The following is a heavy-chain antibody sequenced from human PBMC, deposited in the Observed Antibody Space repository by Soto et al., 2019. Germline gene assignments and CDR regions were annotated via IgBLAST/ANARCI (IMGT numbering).Heavy chain of an antibody. CDR3: ARHYGYYSHYMDV. CDR1: GGSISSYY. Sequence: SETLSLTCTVSGGSISSYYWSWIRQPPGKGLEWIGTIYYSGSTYYNPSLKSRVTISVDTSNNQLSLKLSSVTAADTAVYYCARHYGYYSHYMDVWTKGTTVTVSS. D-gene: IGHD3-16*01. V-gene: IGHV4-59*04. CDR2: IYYSGST. J-gene: IGHJ6*03.